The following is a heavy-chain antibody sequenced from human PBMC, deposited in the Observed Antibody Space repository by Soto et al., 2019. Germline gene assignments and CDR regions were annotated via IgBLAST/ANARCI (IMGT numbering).Heavy chain of an antibody. CDR2: IYYSGST. CDR1: GGSISSYY. D-gene: IGHD4-17*01. CDR3: ARLSAYGRTGVDY. V-gene: IGHV4-59*08. Sequence: SETLSLTCTVSGGSISSYYWSWIRQPPGKGLEWIGYIYYSGSTNYNPSLKSRVTISVDTSKNQFSLKLSSVTTADTAVYYCARLSAYGRTGVDYWGQGTLVTVSS. J-gene: IGHJ4*02.